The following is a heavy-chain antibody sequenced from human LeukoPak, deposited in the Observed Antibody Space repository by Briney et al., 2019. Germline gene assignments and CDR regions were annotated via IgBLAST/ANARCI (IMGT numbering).Heavy chain of an antibody. V-gene: IGHV4-39*01. D-gene: IGHD3-22*01. CDR1: GGSISSSSYY. CDR3: ARVSGSYQYFDY. J-gene: IGHJ4*02. CDR2: IHYTGST. Sequence: SETLSLTCTVSGGSISSSSYYWGWIRQPPGKGLEWTGNIHYTGSTYSNPSLKSQITISVDTSKNQFSLKLSSVTAADTAVYYCARVSGSYQYFDYWGQGTLVTVSS.